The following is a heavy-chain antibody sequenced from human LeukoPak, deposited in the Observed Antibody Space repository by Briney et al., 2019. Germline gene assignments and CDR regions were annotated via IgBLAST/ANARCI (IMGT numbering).Heavy chain of an antibody. D-gene: IGHD2-15*01. J-gene: IGHJ4*02. Sequence: SETLSLTCTVSGGSISSSSYYWGWIRQPPGKGLEWIGSIYYSGSTYYNPSLKSRVTISVDTSKNQFSLKLSSVIAADTAVYYCARRGGLEYYFDYWGQGTLVTVSS. CDR2: IYYSGST. V-gene: IGHV4-39*01. CDR1: GGSISSSSYY. CDR3: ARRGGLEYYFDY.